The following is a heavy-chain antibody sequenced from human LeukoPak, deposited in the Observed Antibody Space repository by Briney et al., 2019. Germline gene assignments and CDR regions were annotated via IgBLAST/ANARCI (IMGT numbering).Heavy chain of an antibody. D-gene: IGHD3-22*01. CDR1: GGSFSGYY. CDR3: ARGCDDSSGYYQYYFDY. V-gene: IGHV4-34*01. CDR2: INHSGST. J-gene: IGHJ4*02. Sequence: SETLSLTCAVYGGSFSGYYWSCIRQPPGKGLEWIGEINHSGSTNYNPSLKSRVTISVDTSKNQFSLKLSSVTAADTAVYYCARGCDDSSGYYQYYFDYWGQGTLVTVSS.